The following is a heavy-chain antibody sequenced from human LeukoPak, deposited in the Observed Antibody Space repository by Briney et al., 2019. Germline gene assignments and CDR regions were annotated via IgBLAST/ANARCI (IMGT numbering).Heavy chain of an antibody. CDR1: GVSFSGYY. V-gene: IGHV4-34*01. CDR3: ARVIPTTYYYGSGSYKYNWFDH. J-gene: IGHJ5*02. Sequence: SETLSLTCAVYGVSFSGYYWSWLRQPPGKGLEWPGEINHSGSTNYNPSLKSRVTISVDTSKNQFSLKLSSVTAADTAVYYCARVIPTTYYYGSGSYKYNWFDHWGQGTLVTVSS. D-gene: IGHD3-10*01. CDR2: INHSGST.